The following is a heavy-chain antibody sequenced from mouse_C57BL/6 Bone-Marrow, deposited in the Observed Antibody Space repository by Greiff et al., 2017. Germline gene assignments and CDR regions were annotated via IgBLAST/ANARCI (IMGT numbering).Heavy chain of an antibody. V-gene: IGHV1-4*01. J-gene: IGHJ3*01. CDR2: YNPSSGYT. CDR1: GYTFTSYT. Sequence: QVQLQQSGAELARPGASVKMSCKASGYTFTSYTLHWVKQRLGQGLEWIGYYNPSSGYTKYNQKFKDKATLTADKSSSPAYMQLSSLTSADSAVYCCARGDDDVAWFAYWGQGTLVTVSA. CDR3: ARGDDDVAWFAY. D-gene: IGHD2-4*01.